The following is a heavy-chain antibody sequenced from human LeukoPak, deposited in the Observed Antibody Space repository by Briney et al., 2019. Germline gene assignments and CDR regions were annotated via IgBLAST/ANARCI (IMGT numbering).Heavy chain of an antibody. CDR3: ARDGIAARPHYYYYMDV. CDR1: GFTFSSYW. J-gene: IGHJ6*03. CDR2: IKQDGSEK. V-gene: IGHV3-7*01. D-gene: IGHD6-6*01. Sequence: GGSLRLSCAASGFTFSSYWMSWVRQAPGKGLEWVANIKQDGSEKYYVDSVKGRFTISRDNAKNSLYLQMNSLRAEDTAVYYCARDGIAARPHYYYYMDVWGKGTTVTISS.